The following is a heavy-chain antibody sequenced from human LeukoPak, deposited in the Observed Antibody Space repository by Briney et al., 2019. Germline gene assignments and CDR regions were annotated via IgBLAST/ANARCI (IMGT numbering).Heavy chain of an antibody. CDR2: CSASSSDV. J-gene: IGHJ3*02. V-gene: IGHV3-48*01. Sequence: GGSLRLSSASSGLTFSSSAMNLVRHTPGGRREWLSYCSASSSDVYYAASVKGRFTISRDNAKSSLYLQMNSLTAEDTAIYFCARGRDHAFDIWGQGTRVTVSS. CDR1: GLTFSSSA. CDR3: ARGRDHAFDI.